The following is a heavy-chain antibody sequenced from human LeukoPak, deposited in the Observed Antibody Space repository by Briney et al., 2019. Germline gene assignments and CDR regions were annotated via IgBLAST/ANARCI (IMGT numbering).Heavy chain of an antibody. CDR2: ISGSGGST. D-gene: IGHD3-10*01. Sequence: GGSLRLSCAASGVTFSSYAMSWVRQAPGKGLEWVSAISGSGGSTYYADSVKGRFTISRDNSKNTLYLQMNSLRAEDTAVYYCAKDDTYYYGSGSAKDYWGQGTLVTVSS. CDR3: AKDDTYYYGSGSAKDY. V-gene: IGHV3-23*01. CDR1: GVTFSSYA. J-gene: IGHJ4*02.